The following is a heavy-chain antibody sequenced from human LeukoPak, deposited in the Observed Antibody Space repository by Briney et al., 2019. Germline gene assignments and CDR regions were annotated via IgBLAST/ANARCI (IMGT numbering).Heavy chain of an antibody. V-gene: IGHV1-69*06. J-gene: IGHJ3*02. D-gene: IGHD3-22*01. CDR2: VIPFFGTA. CDR1: GGTFSSCA. CDR3: ARPITMIVVGLWDDAFDI. Sequence: SVKLSCKASGGTFSSCAISWVRQAPGPGLEWMGRVIPFFGTANYSQKFQGRVTITADNSTSTAYMELSSLRSEDTAVYYCARPITMIVVGLWDDAFDIWGQGTMVTVSS.